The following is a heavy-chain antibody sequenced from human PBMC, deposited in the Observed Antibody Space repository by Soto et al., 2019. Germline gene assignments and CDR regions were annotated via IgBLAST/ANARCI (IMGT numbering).Heavy chain of an antibody. J-gene: IGHJ4*01. CDR2: IKSKTDGGTT. D-gene: IGHD2-15*01. CDR1: GFTFGDYS. Sequence: GGSLRLSCTASGFTFGDYSMSWFRQAPGKGLEWVGRIKSKTDGGTTDYAAPVNGRFTVSRDDSKNMLYLQMDSLKIDDTAVYYCAADLPGHGGGYEFDFWGQGTLVTVSS. CDR3: AADLPGHGGGYEFDF. V-gene: IGHV3-15*01.